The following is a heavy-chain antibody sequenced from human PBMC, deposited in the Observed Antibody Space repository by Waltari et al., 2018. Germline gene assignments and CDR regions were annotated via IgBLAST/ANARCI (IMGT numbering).Heavy chain of an antibody. Sequence: QVQLVQSGAEVKKPGSSVKVSCKASGGTFSSYAISWVRQAPGQGLEWMGRIIPIFGTANYAQKFQGRVTITADKSTSTAYMELSSLRSEDTAVYYCAREGWGRYSDLTTFDYWGQGTLVTVSS. J-gene: IGHJ4*02. CDR2: IIPIFGTA. D-gene: IGHD4-17*01. CDR3: AREGWGRYSDLTTFDY. CDR1: GGTFSSYA. V-gene: IGHV1-69*13.